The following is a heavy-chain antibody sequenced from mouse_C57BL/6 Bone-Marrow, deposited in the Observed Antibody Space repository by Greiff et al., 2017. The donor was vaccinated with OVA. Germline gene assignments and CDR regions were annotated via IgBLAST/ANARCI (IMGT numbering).Heavy chain of an antibody. Sequence: QVQLQQSGPELVKPGASVKISCKASGYAFSSSWMNWVKQRPGKGLEWIGRIYPGDGATNYNGKFKGKATLTADKSSSTASMQLSSLASEDSAVYFCARLGRRFAYWGQGTLVTVSA. CDR1: GYAFSSSW. J-gene: IGHJ3*01. CDR2: IYPGDGAT. D-gene: IGHD4-1*01. V-gene: IGHV1-82*01. CDR3: ARLGRRFAY.